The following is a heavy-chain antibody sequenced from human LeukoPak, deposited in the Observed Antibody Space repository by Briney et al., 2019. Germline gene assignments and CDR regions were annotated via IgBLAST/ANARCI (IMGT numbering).Heavy chain of an antibody. V-gene: IGHV4-4*02. D-gene: IGHD2-2*02. Sequence: PSETLSLTCAVSVGSINNGNWWSWVRQSPGKGLEWIGEIYHNGTPNYNPSLESRVTISADTFKNHFSLKMTSVTAADTAVYYCATAPILRGEGGEHYKYGMDVWGQGTTVIVSS. CDR1: VGSINNGNW. CDR2: IYHNGTP. J-gene: IGHJ6*02. CDR3: ATAPILRGEGGEHYKYGMDV.